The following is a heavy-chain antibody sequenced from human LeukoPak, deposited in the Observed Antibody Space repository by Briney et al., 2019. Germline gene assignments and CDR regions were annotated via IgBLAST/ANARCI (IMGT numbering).Heavy chain of an antibody. CDR3: ATTTVGYSSGRFPGWPADY. Sequence: GGSLRLSCTASGFAFGSYAMYWVRQAPGKGLEWVSGIFGSGGSAHYADSVKGRFTISRDNSKNTVYLEMNSLGVEDTAVYYCATTTVGYSSGRFPGWPADYWGQGALVTVSS. J-gene: IGHJ4*02. V-gene: IGHV3-23*01. CDR2: IFGSGGSA. D-gene: IGHD2-15*01. CDR1: GFAFGSYA.